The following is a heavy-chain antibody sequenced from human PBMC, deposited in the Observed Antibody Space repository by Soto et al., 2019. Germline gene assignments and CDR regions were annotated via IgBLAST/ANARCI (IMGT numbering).Heavy chain of an antibody. V-gene: IGHV3-33*01. D-gene: IGHD6-13*01. CDR2: IWYGGSNK. J-gene: IGHJ6*02. Sequence: PGGSLRLSCAASGFTFSSYGMHWVRQAPGKGLEWVAVIWYGGSNKYYADSVKGRFTISRDNSKNTLYLQMNSLRAEDTAVYYCARDSAAAGTSYYYGMDVWGQGTTVTVSS. CDR1: GFTFSSYG. CDR3: ARDSAAAGTSYYYGMDV.